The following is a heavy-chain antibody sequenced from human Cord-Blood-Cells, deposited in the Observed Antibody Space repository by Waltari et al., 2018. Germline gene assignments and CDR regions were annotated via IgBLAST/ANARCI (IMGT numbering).Heavy chain of an antibody. CDR3: ATLTQGLRLRAYYFDY. CDR1: GSSLSSGYH. V-gene: IGHV4-38-2*01. Sequence: QVQRQESGPGLVKPSETLSLTCAVSGSSLSSGYHSGGIRQPPGKGLECIGSIYHSGSTYYNPSLKSRVTISVDTSKNQFSLKLSSVTAADTAVYYCATLTQGLRLRAYYFDYWGQGTLVTVSS. D-gene: IGHD5-12*01. J-gene: IGHJ4*02. CDR2: IYHSGST.